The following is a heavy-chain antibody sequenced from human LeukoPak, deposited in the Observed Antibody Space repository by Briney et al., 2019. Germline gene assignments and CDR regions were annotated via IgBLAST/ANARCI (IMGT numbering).Heavy chain of an antibody. CDR1: GGSISSYY. CDR2: IYYSGST. J-gene: IGHJ5*02. CDR3: ARTYGDYASNWFDP. V-gene: IGHV4-59*01. D-gene: IGHD4-17*01. Sequence: PSEILSLTCTVSGGSISSYYWSWIRQPPGKGLEWIGYIYYSGSTNYNPSLKSRVTISVDTSKNQFSLKLSSVTAADTAVYYCARTYGDYASNWFDPWGQGTLVTVSS.